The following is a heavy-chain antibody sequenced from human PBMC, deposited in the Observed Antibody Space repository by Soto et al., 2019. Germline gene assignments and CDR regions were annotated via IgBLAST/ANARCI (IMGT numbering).Heavy chain of an antibody. CDR2: IYYSGST. D-gene: IGHD3-10*01. Sequence: SETLSLTCTVSGGSINDATYYWTWIRQSPGKGLEWIGYIYYSGSTNYNPSLKSRVTISVDTSKNQFSLKLSSVTAADTAVYYCARRYGSGKIYGMDVWGQGTTVTSP. J-gene: IGHJ6*02. CDR3: ARRYGSGKIYGMDV. V-gene: IGHV4-61*01. CDR1: GGSINDATYY.